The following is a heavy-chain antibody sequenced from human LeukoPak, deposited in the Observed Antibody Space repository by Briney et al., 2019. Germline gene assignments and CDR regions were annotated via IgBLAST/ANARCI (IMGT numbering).Heavy chain of an antibody. Sequence: ASVKVSCKAPDNTFTRSGLSWVRHAPGQGLEWMGWISTYNTNTKYAQKFQGRVTMTIDTSTSTAYMELRSLRSDDTAVYYCARDQLRFLVPAGTTYASDIWGQGTVVTVSS. D-gene: IGHD3-3*01. CDR1: DNTFTRSG. CDR3: ARDQLRFLVPAGTTYASDI. J-gene: IGHJ3*02. V-gene: IGHV1-18*01. CDR2: ISTYNTNT.